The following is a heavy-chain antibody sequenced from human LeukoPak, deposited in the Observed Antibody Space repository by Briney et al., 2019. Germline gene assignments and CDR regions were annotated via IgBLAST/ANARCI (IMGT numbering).Heavy chain of an antibody. CDR3: AKDRITIFGVVTNWFDP. V-gene: IGHV3-33*06. J-gene: IGHJ5*02. D-gene: IGHD3-3*01. CDR1: GFTFSSYG. CDR2: IWYDGSNK. Sequence: PGGSLRLSCAASGFTFSSYGMHWVRQAPGKGLEWVAVIWYDGSNKYYADSVKGRFTISRDNSKNTLYLQMNSLRAEDTAVYYCAKDRITIFGVVTNWFDPWGQGTLVTVSS.